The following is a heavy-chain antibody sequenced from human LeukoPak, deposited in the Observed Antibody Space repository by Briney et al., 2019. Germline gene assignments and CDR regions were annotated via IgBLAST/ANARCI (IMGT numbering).Heavy chain of an antibody. D-gene: IGHD2-15*01. CDR3: ARGGGCDPFPYFDY. V-gene: IGHV3-33*01. Sequence: GGSLRLSCAASGFTFSSYGMHWVRQAPGKGLEWVAVIWYDGSNKYYADSVKGRFTISRDNSKNTLYLQMNSLRAEDTAVYYCARGGGCDPFPYFDYWGQGTLVTVSS. CDR2: IWYDGSNK. CDR1: GFTFSSYG. J-gene: IGHJ4*02.